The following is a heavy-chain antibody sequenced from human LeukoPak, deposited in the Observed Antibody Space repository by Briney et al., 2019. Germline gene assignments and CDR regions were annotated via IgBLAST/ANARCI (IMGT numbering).Heavy chain of an antibody. J-gene: IGHJ3*02. CDR2: IYPGDSDT. V-gene: IGHV5-51*01. Sequence: GESLKIPCKGSGYSFTSYWIGLVRQMPGKGLEWMGIIYPGDSDTRYSPSFQGQVTISADKSISTAYLQWSSLKASDSAMYYCATNTMFRGIHAFDIWGQGTMVTVSS. D-gene: IGHD3-10*01. CDR1: GYSFTSYW. CDR3: ATNTMFRGIHAFDI.